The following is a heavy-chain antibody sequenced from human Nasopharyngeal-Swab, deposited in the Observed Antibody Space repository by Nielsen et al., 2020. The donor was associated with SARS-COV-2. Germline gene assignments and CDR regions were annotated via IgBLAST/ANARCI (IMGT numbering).Heavy chain of an antibody. J-gene: IGHJ6*02. V-gene: IGHV4-30-2*01. Sequence: SETLSLTCAVSGGPISSGGYSWSWIRQPPGKGLEWIGYIYHSGSTYYNPSLKSRVTISVDRSKNQFSLKMSSVTAADTAVYYCDRVTPELWWFPMDVWGQGTTVTVSS. CDR3: DRVTPELWWFPMDV. D-gene: IGHD2-21*01. CDR2: IYHSGST. CDR1: GGPISSGGYS.